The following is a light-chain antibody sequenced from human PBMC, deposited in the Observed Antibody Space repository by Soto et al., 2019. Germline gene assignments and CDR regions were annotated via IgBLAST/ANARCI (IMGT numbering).Light chain of an antibody. V-gene: IGKV1-5*01. CDR1: QSIGDS. CDR2: DVS. CDR3: QQYNGYSRT. Sequence: DIKMNQSPSTLSASVGDRVTITCRASQSIGDSLAWYQQKPGKAPYLLISDVSSLERGVPSRFSGSGSGTEFTLTISSMQPDDFATFYCQQYNGYSRTFGQATKVDVK. J-gene: IGKJ1*01.